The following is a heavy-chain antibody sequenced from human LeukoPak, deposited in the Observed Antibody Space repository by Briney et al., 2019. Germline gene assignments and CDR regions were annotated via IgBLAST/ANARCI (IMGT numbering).Heavy chain of an antibody. CDR1: GYTFTSYG. CDR3: ARSYVALAGTGGDY. Sequence: REASVKVSCKASGYTFTSYGISWVRQAPGQGLEWMGWISAYNGNTNYAQKLQGRVTMTIDTSTSTAYMELRSLRSDDTAVYYCARSYVALAGTGGDYWGQGTLVTVSS. V-gene: IGHV1-18*01. D-gene: IGHD6-13*01. J-gene: IGHJ4*02. CDR2: ISAYNGNT.